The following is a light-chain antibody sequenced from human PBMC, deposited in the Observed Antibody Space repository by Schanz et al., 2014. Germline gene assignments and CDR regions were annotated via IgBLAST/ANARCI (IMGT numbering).Light chain of an antibody. Sequence: ETVLTQSPGTLSLSPGERATLSCRASQSVSNSYLAWYQQKPGQAPRLLIYGASSRATGIPDRFSGSGSGTDFTLTISTLEPEDFAVYYCQHYGSPPLTFGPGTTVDIK. J-gene: IGKJ3*01. CDR2: GAS. V-gene: IGKV3-20*01. CDR3: QHYGSPPLT. CDR1: QSVSNSY.